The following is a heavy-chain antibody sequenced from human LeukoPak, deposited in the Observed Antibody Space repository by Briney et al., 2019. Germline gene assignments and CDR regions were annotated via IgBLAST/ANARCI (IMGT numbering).Heavy chain of an antibody. CDR3: ARGGSPIYDAFEI. J-gene: IGHJ3*02. Sequence: GRSLRLSCAASEFSLSNYWMHWVRQAPGMGLEWVSHTTSDGRTTNYADSVKGRITISRDNAKNTLFLQMNSLRAEDTAVYYCARGGSPIYDAFEIWGQGTKVTVSS. CDR1: EFSLSNYW. CDR2: TTSDGRTT. V-gene: IGHV3-74*01. D-gene: IGHD2/OR15-2a*01.